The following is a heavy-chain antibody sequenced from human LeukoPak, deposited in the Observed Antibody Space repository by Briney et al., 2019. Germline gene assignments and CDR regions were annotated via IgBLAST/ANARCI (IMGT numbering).Heavy chain of an antibody. CDR3: AKAGSGWYAPY. CDR2: VRYNGNDK. CDR1: GFTFSSYS. V-gene: IGHV3-30*02. Sequence: GGSLRLSCAASGFTFSSYSMNWVRQAPGKGLEWVAFVRYNGNDKYYADSVKGRFTISRDNSKNTVDLQMDSLRAEDTAVYYCAKAGSGWYAPYWGQGTLVTVS. D-gene: IGHD6-19*01. J-gene: IGHJ4*02.